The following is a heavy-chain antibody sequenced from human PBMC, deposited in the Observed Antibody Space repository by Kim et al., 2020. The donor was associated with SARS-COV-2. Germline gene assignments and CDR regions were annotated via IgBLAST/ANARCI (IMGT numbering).Heavy chain of an antibody. Sequence: GGSLRLSCSASGFTFSSYAMHWVRQAPGKGLEYVSAISSNGGSTYYADSVKGRFTISRDNSKNTLYLQMSSLRAEDTAVYYCVKAGYYYGSGSYYTFDYWGQGTLVTVSS. CDR1: GFTFSSYA. D-gene: IGHD3-10*01. J-gene: IGHJ4*02. CDR3: VKAGYYYGSGSYYTFDY. CDR2: ISSNGGST. V-gene: IGHV3-64D*09.